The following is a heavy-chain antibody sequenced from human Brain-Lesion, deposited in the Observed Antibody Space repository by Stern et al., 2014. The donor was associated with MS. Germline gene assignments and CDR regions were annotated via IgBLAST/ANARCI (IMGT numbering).Heavy chain of an antibody. CDR1: GYIFTGYY. J-gene: IGHJ6*02. CDR2: INPNTGGT. CDR3: ARDQRGITIFGVVTDYYYLGMDV. D-gene: IGHD3-3*01. V-gene: IGHV1-2*02. Sequence: QVQLVESGAEVKKPGASVKGSWKTSGYIFTGYYIHWVRQAPGQGLEWMAWINPNTGGTKYAQKFQGRVTMSRDTSISTAYVELSSLTSDDTAVYYCARDQRGITIFGVVTDYYYLGMDVWGQGTTVTVSS.